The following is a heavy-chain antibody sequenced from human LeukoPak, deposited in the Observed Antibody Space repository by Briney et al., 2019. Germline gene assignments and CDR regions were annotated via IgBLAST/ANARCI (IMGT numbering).Heavy chain of an antibody. J-gene: IGHJ6*03. Sequence: GASVKVSCKASGGTFSSYAISWVRQAPGQGLEWMGGTIPIFGTANYAQKFQGRVTITADESTSTAYMELSSLRSEDTAVYYCARDPEYSSSSGNYYYYYMDVWGKGTTVTVSS. D-gene: IGHD6-6*01. CDR2: TIPIFGTA. V-gene: IGHV1-69*01. CDR3: ARDPEYSSSSGNYYYYYMDV. CDR1: GGTFSSYA.